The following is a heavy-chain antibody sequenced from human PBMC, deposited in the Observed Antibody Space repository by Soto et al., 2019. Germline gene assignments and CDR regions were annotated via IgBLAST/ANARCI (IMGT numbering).Heavy chain of an antibody. J-gene: IGHJ6*02. V-gene: IGHV4-31*03. Sequence: QVQLQESGPGLVKPAQTLSLTCTVSGGSISSGGYYWSWIRQHPGKGLEWIGYIYYSGSTYYNPSLKSRVTTSVDTSKNQFSLKLSSVTAADSALYYCARAGIAARPLGYYYYGMDVWGQGTTVTVSS. D-gene: IGHD6-6*01. CDR3: ARAGIAARPLGYYYYGMDV. CDR2: IYYSGST. CDR1: GGSISSGGYY.